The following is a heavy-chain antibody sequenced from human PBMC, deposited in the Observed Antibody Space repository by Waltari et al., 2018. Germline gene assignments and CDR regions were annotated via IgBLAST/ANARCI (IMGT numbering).Heavy chain of an antibody. CDR2: ISGSGGRT. CDR3: AKYDFWSGWNGYYYMDV. D-gene: IGHD3-3*01. J-gene: IGHJ6*03. Sequence: EVQLLESGGGLVQPGGSLRLSCAASGFTFSSYAMSWVRQAPGTGLEWVSAISGSGGRTYYADSVKGRFTISRDNSKNTLYLQMNSLRAEDTAVYYCAKYDFWSGWNGYYYMDVWGKGTTVTISS. CDR1: GFTFSSYA. V-gene: IGHV3-23*01.